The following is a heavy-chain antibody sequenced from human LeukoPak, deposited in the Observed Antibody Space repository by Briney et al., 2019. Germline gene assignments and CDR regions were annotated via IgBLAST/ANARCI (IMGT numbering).Heavy chain of an antibody. CDR1: GFTFSSYA. V-gene: IGHV3-23*01. CDR3: AKGGIVVVPAAHYYYYYGMDV. D-gene: IGHD2-2*01. Sequence: GGSLRLSCEASGFTFSSYAMSWVRQAPGKGLEWVSAISGSGGSTYYADSVKGRFTISRDNSKNTLYLQMNSLRAEDTAVYYCAKGGIVVVPAAHYYYYYGMDVWGQGTTVTVSS. J-gene: IGHJ6*02. CDR2: ISGSGGST.